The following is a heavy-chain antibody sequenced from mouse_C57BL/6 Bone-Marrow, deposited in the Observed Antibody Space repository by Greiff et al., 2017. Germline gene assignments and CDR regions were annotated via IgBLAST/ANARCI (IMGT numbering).Heavy chain of an antibody. CDR3: QDWAWFAY. Sequence: EVQLQESGGGLVQPGGSMKLSCVASGFTFSNYWMNWVRQSPEKGLEWVAQIRLKSDNYATHYAESVKGRFTISRDDSKSSVYLQMNNLRAEDTGIYYRQDWAWFAYWGQGTLVTVSA. CDR2: IRLKSDNYAT. J-gene: IGHJ3*01. D-gene: IGHD4-1*01. CDR1: GFTFSNYW. V-gene: IGHV6-3*01.